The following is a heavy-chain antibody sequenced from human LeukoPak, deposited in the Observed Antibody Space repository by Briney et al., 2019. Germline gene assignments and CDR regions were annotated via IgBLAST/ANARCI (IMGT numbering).Heavy chain of an antibody. D-gene: IGHD2-2*01. CDR1: GFTFSNYW. V-gene: IGHV3-7*01. CDR3: ARALDSSSSRYQSFEY. J-gene: IGHJ4*02. Sequence: GGSLRLSCAASGFTFSNYWMSWVRQAPGKGLEWVAKIKQDGSEKYYVDSVKGRFTISRDNAKNSLYLQMNSLRAEDTAVYYCARALDSSSSRYQSFEYWGQGTLVTVSS. CDR2: IKQDGSEK.